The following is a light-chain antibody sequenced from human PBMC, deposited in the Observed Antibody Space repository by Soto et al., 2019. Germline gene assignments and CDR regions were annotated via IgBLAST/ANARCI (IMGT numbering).Light chain of an antibody. Sequence: EIVLTQSPATLSLSPGERATLSCRASQSVSSYLAWYQQKPGQAPRLLIYDASNRATGIPARFSGSGSGTDFNLTISSLEPEDFAVYYCQQRSNWPPEFGPGTKVDIK. V-gene: IGKV3-11*01. CDR2: DAS. CDR1: QSVSSY. CDR3: QQRSNWPPE. J-gene: IGKJ3*01.